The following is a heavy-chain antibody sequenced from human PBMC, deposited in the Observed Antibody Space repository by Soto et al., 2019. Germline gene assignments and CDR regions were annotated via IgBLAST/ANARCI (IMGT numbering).Heavy chain of an antibody. CDR1: GYTFTSYG. D-gene: IGHD2-2*02. Sequence: QVQLVQSGAEVKKPGASVKVSCKASGYTFTSYGISWVRQAPGQGLEWMGWISAYNGNTNYAQKLQGRVTMTTDTATSTAYMELRSLRSDDTAVYYCARDSIRFRRQGHYNWFDPWGQGTLVTVSS. CDR3: ARDSIRFRRQGHYNWFDP. V-gene: IGHV1-18*01. J-gene: IGHJ5*02. CDR2: ISAYNGNT.